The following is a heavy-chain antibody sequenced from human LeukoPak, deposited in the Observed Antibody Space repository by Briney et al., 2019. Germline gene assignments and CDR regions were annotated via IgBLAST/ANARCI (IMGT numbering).Heavy chain of an antibody. CDR2: INHSGST. V-gene: IGHV4-34*01. J-gene: IGHJ4*02. CDR3: ARGWQHHF. CDR1: GGSFSGYY. D-gene: IGHD6-13*01. Sequence: PSETLSLTCAAYGGSFSGYYWSWIRQPPGKGLEWIGEINHSGSTNYNPSLKSRVTISVDTSKNQFSLKLSSVTAADTAVYYCARGWQHHFWGQGTLVTVSS.